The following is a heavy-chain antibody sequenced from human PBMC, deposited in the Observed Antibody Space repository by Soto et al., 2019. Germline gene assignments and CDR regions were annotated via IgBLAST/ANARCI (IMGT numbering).Heavy chain of an antibody. V-gene: IGHV4-59*04. D-gene: IGHD3-9*01. CDR3: ARQGVLRYFDWLTNYYYYGMDV. Sequence: PSETLSLTCTVSGGSISSYYWSWIRQPPGKGLEWIGYIYYSGSTYYNPSLKSRVTISVDTSKNQFSLKLSSVTAADTAVYYCARQGVLRYFDWLTNYYYYGMDVWGQGTTVTVSS. J-gene: IGHJ6*02. CDR1: GGSISSYY. CDR2: IYYSGST.